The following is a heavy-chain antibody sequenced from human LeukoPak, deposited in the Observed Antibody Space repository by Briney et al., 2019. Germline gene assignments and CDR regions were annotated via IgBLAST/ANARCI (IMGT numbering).Heavy chain of an antibody. Sequence: PSETLSLTCTVSGGSISSSSYYWGWIRQPPGKGLEWIGSIYYSGSTYYNPSLKSRVTISVDTSKNQFSLKLSSVTAADTAVYYCARIDCGGDCYVDYCGQGTLVTVSS. D-gene: IGHD2-21*01. CDR2: IYYSGST. CDR1: GGSISSSSYY. CDR3: ARIDCGGDCYVDY. J-gene: IGHJ4*02. V-gene: IGHV4-39*01.